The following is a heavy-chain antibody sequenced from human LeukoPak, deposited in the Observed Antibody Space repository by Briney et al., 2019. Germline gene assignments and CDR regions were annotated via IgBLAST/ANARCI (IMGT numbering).Heavy chain of an antibody. CDR3: ARGRYFDL. J-gene: IGHJ2*01. V-gene: IGHV4-59*01. CDR1: GGSISSYY. CDR2: IYYSGST. Sequence: SETLSLTRTVSGGSISSYYWSWIRQPPGKGLEWIGYIYYSGSTNYNPSLKSRVTISVDTSKNQFSLKLSSVTAADTAVYYCARGRYFDLWGRGTLVTVSS.